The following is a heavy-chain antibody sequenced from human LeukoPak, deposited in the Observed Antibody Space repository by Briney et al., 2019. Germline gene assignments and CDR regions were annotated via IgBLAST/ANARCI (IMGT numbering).Heavy chain of an antibody. CDR3: ASVLGGQGGH. CDR1: GFTFSSYW. D-gene: IGHD1-26*01. V-gene: IGHV3-74*01. CDR2: INSDGSST. J-gene: IGHJ4*02. Sequence: PGGSLRLSCAASGFTFSSYWMHWVRQAPGKGLVWVSRINSDGSSTSYADSVKGRFTISRDNAKNTLFLQMNSLKADDTAVYYCASVLGGQGGHWGQGTLVTVSS.